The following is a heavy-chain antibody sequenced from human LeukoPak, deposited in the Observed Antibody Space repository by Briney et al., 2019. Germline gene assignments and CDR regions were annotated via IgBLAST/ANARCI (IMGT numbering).Heavy chain of an antibody. CDR3: AKLFFPVTTYFDY. D-gene: IGHD4-17*01. CDR2: ILYDGSNK. Sequence: PGGSLRLSCVVSGFTFSSYTMHWVRQAPGKGLEWVGVILYDGSNKYYADSVKGRFTISRDNSKNTLYLQMNSLRAEDTAVYYCAKLFFPVTTYFDYWGQGTLVTVSS. CDR1: GFTFSSYT. V-gene: IGHV3-30-3*02. J-gene: IGHJ4*02.